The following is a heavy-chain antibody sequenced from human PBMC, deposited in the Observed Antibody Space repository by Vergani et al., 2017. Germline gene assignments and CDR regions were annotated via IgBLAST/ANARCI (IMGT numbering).Heavy chain of an antibody. CDR3: ARDRIVVETKYYYGMDV. CDR2: INPNSGGT. Sequence: QVQLVRSGAEVKKPGASVKVSCKASGYTFTGYYMHWVRQAPGQGLEWMGWINPNSGGTNYAQKFQGRVTMTRDTSISTAYMELSRLRSDDTAVYYCARDRIVVETKYYYGMDVWGQGTTVTVSS. J-gene: IGHJ6*02. CDR1: GYTFTGYY. V-gene: IGHV1-2*02. D-gene: IGHD3-22*01.